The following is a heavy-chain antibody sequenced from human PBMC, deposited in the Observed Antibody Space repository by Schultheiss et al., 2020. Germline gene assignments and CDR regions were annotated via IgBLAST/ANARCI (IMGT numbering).Heavy chain of an antibody. Sequence: ASVKVSCKASGYTFTRYAMNWVRQAPGQGLEWMGWISAYNGNTNYAQKLQGRVTMTTDTSTSTAYMELRSLRSDDTAVYYCARDIDYYGSGSYPGAFDIWGQGTMVTVSS. CDR3: ARDIDYYGSGSYPGAFDI. V-gene: IGHV1-18*01. D-gene: IGHD3-10*01. CDR1: GYTFTRYA. J-gene: IGHJ3*02. CDR2: ISAYNGNT.